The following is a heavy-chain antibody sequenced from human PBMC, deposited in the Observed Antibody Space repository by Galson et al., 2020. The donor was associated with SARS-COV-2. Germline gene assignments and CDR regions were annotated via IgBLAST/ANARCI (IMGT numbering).Heavy chain of an antibody. CDR1: GGSISSYY. CDR2: IYTSGST. CDR3: GAGDYYYYYGMDV. J-gene: IGHJ6*02. V-gene: IGHV4-4*07. Sequence: ETSETLSLTCTVSGGSISSYYWSWIRQPAGKGLEWIGRIYTSGSTNYKPSLKSRVTMSVDTSKNQFSLKLSSVTAADTAVNYCGAGDYYYYYGMDVRGRGTTINVS. D-gene: IGHD6-19*01.